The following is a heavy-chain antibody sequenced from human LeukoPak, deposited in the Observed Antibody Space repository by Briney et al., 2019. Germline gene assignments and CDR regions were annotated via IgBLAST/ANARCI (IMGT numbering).Heavy chain of an antibody. CDR3: ARDRGYSYGSNYYYYGMDV. Sequence: PGGSLRLSCAASGFTFSSYSMNWVRQAPGKGLEWVSYISSSSSTIYYADSVKGRFTISRDNAKNSLYLQMNSLRAEDTAVYYCARDRGYSYGSNYYYYGMDVWGQGTTVTVSS. V-gene: IGHV3-48*01. D-gene: IGHD5-18*01. CDR2: ISSSSSTI. CDR1: GFTFSSYS. J-gene: IGHJ6*02.